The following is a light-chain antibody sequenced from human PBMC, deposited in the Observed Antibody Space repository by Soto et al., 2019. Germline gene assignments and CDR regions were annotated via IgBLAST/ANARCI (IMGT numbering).Light chain of an antibody. CDR3: QQRHNWPIT. V-gene: IGKV3-11*01. J-gene: IGKJ5*01. CDR1: QRVSRN. CDR2: AAS. Sequence: EILLTQSPATLSLSPGDSATLSCRASQRVSRNVAWYQQKPGQAPRLLISAASTGAAGVPARFNAAGSGTDFTLTISSLEPEDFGVYYCQQRHNWPITFGQGTRLEIK.